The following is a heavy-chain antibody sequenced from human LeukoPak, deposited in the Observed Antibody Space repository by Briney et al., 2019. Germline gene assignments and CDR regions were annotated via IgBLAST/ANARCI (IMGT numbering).Heavy chain of an antibody. Sequence: GGSLRLSCAASGFTFSSYAMSWVRQAPGKGLEWISAISGSGGSTYYADSVKGRFTISRDNSKNTLYLQMNSLRAEDTAVYYCAKDLRWLPQGIFDYWGQGTLVTVSS. J-gene: IGHJ4*02. CDR2: ISGSGGST. D-gene: IGHD5-24*01. V-gene: IGHV3-23*01. CDR1: GFTFSSYA. CDR3: AKDLRWLPQGIFDY.